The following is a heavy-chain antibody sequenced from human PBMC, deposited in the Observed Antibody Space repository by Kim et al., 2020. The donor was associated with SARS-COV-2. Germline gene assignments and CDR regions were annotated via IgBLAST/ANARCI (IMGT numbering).Heavy chain of an antibody. Sequence: NHNLTLKNRLTISVDPSTKQFSLKVTSVTAADTAMYYCARQVVSAWFNFDLWGQGTMVTVSS. J-gene: IGHJ3*01. D-gene: IGHD2-15*01. CDR3: ARQVVSAWFNFDL. V-gene: IGHV4-59*08.